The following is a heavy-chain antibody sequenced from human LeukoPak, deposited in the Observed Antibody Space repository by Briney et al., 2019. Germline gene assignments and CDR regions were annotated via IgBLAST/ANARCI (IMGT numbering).Heavy chain of an antibody. J-gene: IGHJ4*02. D-gene: IGHD3-10*01. V-gene: IGHV3-15*01. CDR1: GFTFSNAW. Sequence: GGSLRLSCAASGFTFSNAWMSWVRQAPGKGLEWVGRIKSKTDGGTTDYAAPVKGRFTISRDDSKNPLYLQMNSLKTEDTAVYYCTTGGAYWFGTRSAFDYWGQGTLVTVSS. CDR2: IKSKTDGGTT. CDR3: TTGGAYWFGTRSAFDY.